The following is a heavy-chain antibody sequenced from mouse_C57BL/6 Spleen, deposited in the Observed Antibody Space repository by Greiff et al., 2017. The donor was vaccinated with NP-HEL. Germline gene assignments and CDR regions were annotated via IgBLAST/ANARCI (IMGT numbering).Heavy chain of an antibody. Sequence: EVQLQQSGTVLARPGASVKMSCKTSGYTFTSYWMHWVKQRPGQGLEWIGAIYPGNSDTSYNQKFKGKAKLTAVTSASTADMELSSLTNEDSAVYDCTRTTTVVAPYAMDYWGQGTSVTVSS. CDR3: TRTTTVVAPYAMDY. V-gene: IGHV1-5*01. CDR2: IYPGNSDT. J-gene: IGHJ4*01. D-gene: IGHD1-1*01. CDR1: GYTFTSYW.